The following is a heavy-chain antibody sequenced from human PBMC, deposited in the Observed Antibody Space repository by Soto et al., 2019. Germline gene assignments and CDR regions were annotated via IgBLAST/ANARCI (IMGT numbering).Heavy chain of an antibody. Sequence: PSETLSLTCTVSGGSISSSSYYWGWIRQPPRKGLEWIGSIYYSGSTYYNPSLKSRVTISVDTSKNQFSLKLSSVTAADTAVYYCASQLAVAVYYYYYGMDVWGQGTTVTVSS. V-gene: IGHV4-39*01. J-gene: IGHJ6*02. CDR3: ASQLAVAVYYYYYGMDV. CDR2: IYYSGST. D-gene: IGHD6-19*01. CDR1: GGSISSSSYY.